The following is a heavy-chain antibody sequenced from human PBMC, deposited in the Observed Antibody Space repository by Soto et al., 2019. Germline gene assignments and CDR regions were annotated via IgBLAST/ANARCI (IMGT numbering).Heavy chain of an antibody. J-gene: IGHJ6*02. CDR2: ISSNGGST. D-gene: IGHD3-10*01. Sequence: PGGSLRLSCSASGFTFSSYAMHWVRQAPGKGLEYVSAISSNGGSTYYADSVKGRFTISRDNSKNTLYLQMSSLRAEDTAEYYCVKDPDLYYYGSGSYYGGYYGMDVWGQGTTVTVSS. V-gene: IGHV3-64D*06. CDR3: VKDPDLYYYGSGSYYGGYYGMDV. CDR1: GFTFSSYA.